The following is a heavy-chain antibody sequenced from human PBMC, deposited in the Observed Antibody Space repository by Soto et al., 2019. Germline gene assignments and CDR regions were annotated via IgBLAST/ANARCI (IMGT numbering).Heavy chain of an antibody. V-gene: IGHV3-21*01. CDR1: GFTFSDHS. D-gene: IGHD5-18*01. CDR3: AAGTDTALEQGADY. CDR2: ISTTGRYI. Sequence: EVQLVESGGGLVKPGGSLRLSCAASGFTFSDHSMNWVRQAPGKGFEWVSSISTTGRYIYYSDSMAGRFTISRDNAKNSLYLKINSLRGDDKAIYYCAAGTDTALEQGADYWGQGTLVTVSS. J-gene: IGHJ4*02.